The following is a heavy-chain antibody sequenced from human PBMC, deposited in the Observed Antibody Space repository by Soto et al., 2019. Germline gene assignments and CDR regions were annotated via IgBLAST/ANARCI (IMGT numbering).Heavy chain of an antibody. Sequence: GASVKVSCKASGYTFTSYAMHWVRQAPGQRLEWMGWINAGNGNTKYSQKFQGRVTITRDTSASTAYMELSSLRSEDTAVYYCAREGWQQLDTGFDSWGQGTLVTVSS. CDR2: INAGNGNT. D-gene: IGHD6-13*01. V-gene: IGHV1-3*01. CDR3: AREGWQQLDTGFDS. CDR1: GYTFTSYA. J-gene: IGHJ5*01.